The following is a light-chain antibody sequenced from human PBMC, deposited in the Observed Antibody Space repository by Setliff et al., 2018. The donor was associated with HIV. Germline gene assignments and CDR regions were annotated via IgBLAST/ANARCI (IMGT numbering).Light chain of an antibody. CDR1: SSDVGSYNY. V-gene: IGLV2-11*01. Sequence: QSVLTQPRSVSGSPGQSVTIPCTGTSSDVGSYNYVTWYQQHPGKVPKLMIYDVTRRPSGVPDRFSGSRSGNTASLTISGLQAEDEADYYCSSLAGRLQVFGTGTKGTVL. CDR3: SSLAGRLQV. CDR2: DVT. J-gene: IGLJ1*01.